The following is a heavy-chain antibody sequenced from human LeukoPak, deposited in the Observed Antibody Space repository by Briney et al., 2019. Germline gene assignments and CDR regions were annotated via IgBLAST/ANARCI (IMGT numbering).Heavy chain of an antibody. CDR1: GFTFSDYW. J-gene: IGHJ4*02. V-gene: IGHV3-7*01. Sequence: PGGSLRLSCAASGFTFSDYWVSWVRQTPEKGLEWVANIKQDGYEKYYVDSVKGRFTISRDNAKSSLYLQMNSLRADDTAVYYCARDKIVGPTTLDYWGQGTLVTVSS. D-gene: IGHD1-26*01. CDR3: ARDKIVGPTTLDY. CDR2: IKQDGYEK.